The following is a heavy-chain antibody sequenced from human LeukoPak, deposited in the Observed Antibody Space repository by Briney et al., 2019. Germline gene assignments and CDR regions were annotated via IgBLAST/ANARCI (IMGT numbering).Heavy chain of an antibody. V-gene: IGHV3-30*04. CDR1: GFTFSSYA. CDR3: ARDGAYYMDV. J-gene: IGHJ6*03. Sequence: GGSLRLSCAASGFTFSSYAMHWVRQAPGKGLEWVAVISYDGSNKYYADSVKGRFTISRDNSKNTLYLQMNSLRAEDTAVYYCARDGAYYMDVWGKGTTVTVSS. D-gene: IGHD1-26*01. CDR2: ISYDGSNK.